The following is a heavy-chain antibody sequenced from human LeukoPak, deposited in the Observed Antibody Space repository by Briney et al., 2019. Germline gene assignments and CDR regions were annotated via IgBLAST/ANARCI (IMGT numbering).Heavy chain of an antibody. D-gene: IGHD1-1*01. CDR3: ARDITGTAST. J-gene: IGHJ5*02. V-gene: IGHV4-61*02. Sequence: SETLSLTCTVSGGSISSGGYHWSWIRQLAGKGLEWIGRIYPDVSTNYNPSLRSRVSISVDTSKNQFSLKLSSVTAADTAVYYCARDITGTASTWGQGTLVIVSS. CDR1: GGSISSGGYH. CDR2: IYPDVST.